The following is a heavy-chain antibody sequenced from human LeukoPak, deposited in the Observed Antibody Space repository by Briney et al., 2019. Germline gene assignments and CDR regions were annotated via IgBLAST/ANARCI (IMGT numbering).Heavy chain of an antibody. CDR3: AGGSSIAAAGELNWFDP. Sequence: GESLKISCKGSGYSFTSYWIGWVRQMPGKGLEWMGIIYPGDSDTRYSPSFQGQVTISADKSICTAYLQWSSLKASDTAMHYCAGGSSIAAAGELNWFDPWGQGTLVTVSS. CDR2: IYPGDSDT. J-gene: IGHJ5*02. D-gene: IGHD6-13*01. CDR1: GYSFTSYW. V-gene: IGHV5-51*01.